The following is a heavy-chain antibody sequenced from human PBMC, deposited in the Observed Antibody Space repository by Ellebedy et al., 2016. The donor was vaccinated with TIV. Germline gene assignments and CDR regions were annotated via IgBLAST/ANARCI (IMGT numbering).Heavy chain of an antibody. J-gene: IGHJ4*02. D-gene: IGHD3-10*01. V-gene: IGHV3-53*01. CDR2: IYSGGST. Sequence: GESLKISCAASGFTVSSNYMSWVRQAPGKGLEWVSVIYSGGSTYYADSVKGRFTISRDNSKNTLYLQMNSLRGEDTAVYYCASTGREQVDYWGQGTLVTVSS. CDR1: GFTVSSNY. CDR3: ASTGREQVDY.